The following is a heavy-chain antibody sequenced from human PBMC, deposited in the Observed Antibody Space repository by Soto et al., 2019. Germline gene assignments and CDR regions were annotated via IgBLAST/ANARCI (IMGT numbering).Heavy chain of an antibody. V-gene: IGHV4-31*03. D-gene: IGHD2-8*01. CDR2: IYYSGTT. CDR3: ARRALPQCINGVCYKDGFWDY. CDR1: GGSVSSGGYY. J-gene: IGHJ4*02. Sequence: SETLSLTCTVSGGSVSSGGYYWSWIRQHPGTGLEWIGYIYYSGTTYFNPSLKSRASISLDASKNEFSLKLTSVTAADTAVYYCARRALPQCINGVCYKDGFWDYWGQGALVTVSS.